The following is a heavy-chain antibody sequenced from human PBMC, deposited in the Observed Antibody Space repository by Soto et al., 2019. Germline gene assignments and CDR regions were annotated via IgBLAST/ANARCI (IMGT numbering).Heavy chain of an antibody. D-gene: IGHD3-22*01. Sequence: SETLSLTCAVSGVSISSSNWWSWLRQPPGKGLEWIGEIFHSGSTHYNPSLKSRVSMSXDXXXXQXSXNXXXVTAXDTAVYYCATYYDSSGYRFDYWGQGTLVTVSS. CDR1: GVSISSSNW. CDR3: ATYYDSSGYRFDY. CDR2: IFHSGST. V-gene: IGHV4-4*02. J-gene: IGHJ4*02.